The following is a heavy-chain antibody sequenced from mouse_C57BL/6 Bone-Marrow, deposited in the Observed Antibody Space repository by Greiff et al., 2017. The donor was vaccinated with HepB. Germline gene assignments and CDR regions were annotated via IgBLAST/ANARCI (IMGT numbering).Heavy chain of an antibody. Sequence: QVQLKQSGPELVKPGASVKISCKASGYAFSSSWMNWVKQRPGKGLEWIGRIYPGDGDTNYNGKFKGKATLTADKSSSTAYMQLSSLTSEDSAVYFCARLYYGSSYRYFDVWGTGTTGTVSS. D-gene: IGHD1-1*01. J-gene: IGHJ1*03. CDR1: GYAFSSSW. CDR2: IYPGDGDT. CDR3: ARLYYGSSYRYFDV. V-gene: IGHV1-82*01.